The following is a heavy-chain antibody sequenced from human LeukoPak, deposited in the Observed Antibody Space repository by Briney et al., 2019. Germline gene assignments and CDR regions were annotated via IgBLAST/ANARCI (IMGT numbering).Heavy chain of an antibody. D-gene: IGHD3-22*01. CDR3: ARIKYYYDSRTFDY. CDR1: GFTVSSNY. Sequence: GGSLRLSCAASGFTVSSNYMSWVRQAPGKGLEWVSVIYSGGNTYYADSMKGRFTISRDNSNNTLYLQMNSLRAEDTAVYYCARIKYYYDSRTFDYWGQGTLVTVSS. V-gene: IGHV3-53*01. J-gene: IGHJ4*02. CDR2: IYSGGNT.